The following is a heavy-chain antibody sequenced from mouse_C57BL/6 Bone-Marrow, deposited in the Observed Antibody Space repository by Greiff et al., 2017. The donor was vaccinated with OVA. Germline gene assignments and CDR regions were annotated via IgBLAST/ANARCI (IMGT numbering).Heavy chain of an antibody. V-gene: IGHV1-81*01. J-gene: IGHJ2*01. CDR2: IYPRSGNT. Sequence: VQRVESGAELARPGASVKLSCKASGYTFTSYGISWVKQRTGQGLEWIGEIYPRSGNTYYNEKFKGKATLTADKSSSTAYMELRSLTSEDSAVYFCARRPPYYFDYWGQGTTLTVSS. CDR3: ARRPPYYFDY. CDR1: GYTFTSYG.